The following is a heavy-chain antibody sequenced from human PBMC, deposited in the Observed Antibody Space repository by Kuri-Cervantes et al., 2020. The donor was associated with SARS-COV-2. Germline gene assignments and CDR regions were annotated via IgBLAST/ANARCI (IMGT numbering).Heavy chain of an antibody. CDR3: ARRSGYYPYYFDY. J-gene: IGHJ4*02. V-gene: IGHV4-38-2*01. CDR2: IYHSGST. CDR1: GYSINNGYY. D-gene: IGHD3-22*01. Sequence: GSLRLSCAVSGYSINNGYYWGWIRQPPGKGLEWFGSIYHSGSTYYNPSLESRVTISVDTSKNQFSLKLSSVTAADTAVYYCARRSGYYPYYFDYWGQGTLVTVSS.